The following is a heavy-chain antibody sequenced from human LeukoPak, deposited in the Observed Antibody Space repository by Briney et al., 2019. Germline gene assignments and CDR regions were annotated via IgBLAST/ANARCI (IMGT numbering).Heavy chain of an antibody. Sequence: SETLSLTCAVYGESFSGYYWTWIRQPPGKGLEWIGEINDSGRTSCNPSLKSRVTISVDTSKDQFSLKLRSVAAADTAVYYCASYYHDSSGYYQYYFDSWGQGTLVTVSS. CDR1: GESFSGYY. CDR3: ASYYHDSSGYYQYYFDS. CDR2: INDSGRT. V-gene: IGHV4-34*01. J-gene: IGHJ4*02. D-gene: IGHD3-22*01.